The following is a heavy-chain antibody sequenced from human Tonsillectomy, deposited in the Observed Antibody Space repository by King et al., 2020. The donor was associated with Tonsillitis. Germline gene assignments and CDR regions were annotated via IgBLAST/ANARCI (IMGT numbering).Heavy chain of an antibody. CDR1: GFTFSSYA. CDR2: ISYDGSNK. J-gene: IGHJ4*02. Sequence: VQLVESGGGVVQPGRSLRLSCAASGFTFSSYAMHWVRQAPGKGLEGVAVISYDGSNKYYADSVKGRFTISRDNSKNTLYLQMNSLRAEDTAVYYCARDSEHVDTAMVLDYWGQGTLVTVSS. V-gene: IGHV3-30-3*01. D-gene: IGHD5-18*01. CDR3: ARDSEHVDTAMVLDY.